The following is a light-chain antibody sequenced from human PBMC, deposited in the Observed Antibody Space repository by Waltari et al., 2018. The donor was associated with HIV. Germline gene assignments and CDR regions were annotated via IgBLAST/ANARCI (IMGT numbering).Light chain of an antibody. CDR1: QGVGSW. J-gene: IGKJ3*01. CDR3: QQANTFPRT. V-gene: IGKV1-12*01. CDR2: AAS. Sequence: DVQMTQSPASVSASLGDTVTITFRASQGVGSWLAWYQHKSGKAPKLLSRAASSLQSGVPSRFSGSGSGTDFTLTISGLQPEDCATYYCQQANTFPRTFGPGTKVDIK.